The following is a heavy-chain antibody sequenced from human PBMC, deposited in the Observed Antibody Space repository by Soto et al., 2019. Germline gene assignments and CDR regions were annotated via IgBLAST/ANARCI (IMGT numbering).Heavy chain of an antibody. D-gene: IGHD6-19*01. V-gene: IGHV4-31*03. J-gene: IGHJ4*02. CDR1: GGSISSGGYY. CDR3: ARGWYTMETPPDDY. CDR2: IYYSGST. Sequence: QVQLQESGPGLVKPSQTLSLTCTVSGGSISSGGYYWSWIRQHPGKGLEWSGCIYYSGSTYYNPFLTRRITMSVDTSKNRFSLKLDSVTAADTAVYYSARGWYTMETPPDDYWGQGTVVTVSS.